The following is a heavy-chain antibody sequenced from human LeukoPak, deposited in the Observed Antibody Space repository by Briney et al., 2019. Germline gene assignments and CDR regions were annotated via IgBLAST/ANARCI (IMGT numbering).Heavy chain of an antibody. CDR1: GGSISSGGYY. J-gene: IGHJ4*02. CDR3: AREPTDHFVDY. D-gene: IGHD4-11*01. V-gene: IGHV4-31*03. Sequence: SQTLSLTCTVSGGSISSGGYYWSWIRQHPGKGLEWIGYIYYSGSTYYNPSLKSRVTISVDTSKNQFSLKLSSVTAADTAVCYCAREPTDHFVDYWGQGTLVTVSS. CDR2: IYYSGST.